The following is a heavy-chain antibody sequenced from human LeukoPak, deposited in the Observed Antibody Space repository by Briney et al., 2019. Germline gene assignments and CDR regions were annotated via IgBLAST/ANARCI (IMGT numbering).Heavy chain of an antibody. CDR1: GSSISSDYY. CDR2: IYHSGST. J-gene: IGHJ4*02. Sequence: SETLSLTCTVSGSSISSDYYWGWIRQPPGKGLEWIGSIYHSGSTYYNPSLKSRVTISVDTSKNQFSLKLSSVTAADTAVYYCARDIGVAAAGYFDYWGQGTLVTVSS. CDR3: ARDIGVAAAGYFDY. D-gene: IGHD6-13*01. V-gene: IGHV4-38-2*02.